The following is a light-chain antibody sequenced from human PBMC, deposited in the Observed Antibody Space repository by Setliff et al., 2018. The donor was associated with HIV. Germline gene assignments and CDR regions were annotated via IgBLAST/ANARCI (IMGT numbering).Light chain of an antibody. CDR1: SSDVGGYNY. CDR3: CSYAGTYTYV. V-gene: IGLV2-11*01. CDR2: DVN. Sequence: QSALTQPRSVSGSPGQSVTISCTGTSSDVGGYNYVSWYQQHPGKAPKLMIFDVNKRPSGVPGRFSGSKSGNTASLIISGLQAEDEADYYCCSYAGTYTYVFGTGTKVTVL. J-gene: IGLJ1*01.